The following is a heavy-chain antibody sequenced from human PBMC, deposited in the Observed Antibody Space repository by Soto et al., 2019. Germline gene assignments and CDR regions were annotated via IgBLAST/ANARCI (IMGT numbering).Heavy chain of an antibody. V-gene: IGHV3-23*01. Sequence: GGSLRLSCAASGFTFSSYAMSWVRQAPGKGLEWVSAISGSGGSTYYADSVKGRFTISRDNSKNTLYLQMNSLRAEDTAVYYCANPMTGYYQDYNGMDVWGQGTTVTVSS. J-gene: IGHJ6*02. CDR3: ANPMTGYYQDYNGMDV. CDR1: GFTFSSYA. D-gene: IGHD3-9*01. CDR2: ISGSGGST.